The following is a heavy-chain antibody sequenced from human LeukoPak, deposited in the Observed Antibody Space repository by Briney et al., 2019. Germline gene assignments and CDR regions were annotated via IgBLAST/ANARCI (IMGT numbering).Heavy chain of an antibody. D-gene: IGHD2-2*01. CDR2: IYYSGST. CDR3: ARDVPPDAFDI. V-gene: IGHV4-31*03. Sequence: SETLSLTCTVSGGSISSGGYYWSWIRQHPGKGLEWIGYIYYSGSTYYNPSLNSRVTISVDTSKNQFSLKLSSVTAADTAVYYCARDVPPDAFDIWGQGTMVTVSS. J-gene: IGHJ3*02. CDR1: GGSISSGGYY.